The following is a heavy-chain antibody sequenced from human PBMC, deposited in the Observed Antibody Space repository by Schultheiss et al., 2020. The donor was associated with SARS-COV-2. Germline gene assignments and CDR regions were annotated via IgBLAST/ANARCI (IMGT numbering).Heavy chain of an antibody. CDR2: IKQDGSEK. D-gene: IGHD3-3*01. J-gene: IGHJ3*02. CDR1: GFTFSSYW. Sequence: GGSLRLSCAASGFTFSSYWMSWVRQAPGKGLEWVANIKQDGSEKYYVDSVKGRFTISRDNAKNSLYLQMNSLRAEDTAVYYCARALYDFWSGYYDAFDIWGQGTMVTVSS. CDR3: ARALYDFWSGYYDAFDI. V-gene: IGHV3-7*04.